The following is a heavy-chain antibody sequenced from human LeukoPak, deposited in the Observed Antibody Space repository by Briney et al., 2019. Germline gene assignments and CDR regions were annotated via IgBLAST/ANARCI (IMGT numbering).Heavy chain of an antibody. CDR3: ARDGYSYGYAVIDY. Sequence: GASVKVSCKASGYTFTSYAMNWVRRAPGQGLEWMGWINTNTGNPTYAQGFTGRFVFSLDTSVSTAYLQISSLKAEDTAVYYCARDGYSYGYAVIDYWGQGTLVTVSS. V-gene: IGHV7-4-1*02. CDR1: GYTFTSYA. CDR2: INTNTGNP. D-gene: IGHD5-18*01. J-gene: IGHJ4*02.